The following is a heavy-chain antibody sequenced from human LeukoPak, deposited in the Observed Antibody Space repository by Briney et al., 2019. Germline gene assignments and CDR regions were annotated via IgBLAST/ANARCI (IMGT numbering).Heavy chain of an antibody. V-gene: IGHV1-69*13. D-gene: IGHD2/OR15-2a*01. CDR1: GGTFSSYA. CDR2: IIPIFGTA. Sequence: SVTVSCTASGGTFSSYAISWVRQAPGQGLEWMGGIIPIFGTANYAQKFQGRVTITADESTSTAYMELSSLRSEDTAVYYCARGQSWTTWYGYWGQGTLVTVSS. CDR3: ARGQSWTTWYGY. J-gene: IGHJ4*02.